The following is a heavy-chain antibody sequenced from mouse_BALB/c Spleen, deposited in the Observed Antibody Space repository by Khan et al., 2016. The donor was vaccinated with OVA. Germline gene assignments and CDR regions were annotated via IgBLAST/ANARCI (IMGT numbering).Heavy chain of an antibody. J-gene: IGHJ3*01. V-gene: IGHV1-4*01. CDR3: AREGAYYRADGWFSY. CDR1: GYTFTTYT. D-gene: IGHD2-14*01. CDR2: INPSNGYT. Sequence: QVQLQLSGAELARPGASVKMSCKASGYTFTTYTMHWVKQRPGQGLEWIGYINPSNGYTNYNQKFKDKSTLTADKSSSTAYMQLSSLTSDYSAVYYCAREGAYYRADGWFSYWGQGTLVTVSA.